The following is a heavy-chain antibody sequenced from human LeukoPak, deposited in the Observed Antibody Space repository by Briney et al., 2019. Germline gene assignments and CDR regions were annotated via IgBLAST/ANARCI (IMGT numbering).Heavy chain of an antibody. CDR1: GFTFSSYA. Sequence: GGSLRLSCAASGFTFSSYAMSWVRQAPGKGLEWVSGISGSGDITYYADSVKGRFTISRDNSKNTLYLQMNSLRAEDTAVYYCAKEHCSGGSCYSHYFDYWGLGTLVTVSS. J-gene: IGHJ4*02. CDR2: ISGSGDIT. V-gene: IGHV3-23*01. CDR3: AKEHCSGGSCYSHYFDY. D-gene: IGHD2-15*01.